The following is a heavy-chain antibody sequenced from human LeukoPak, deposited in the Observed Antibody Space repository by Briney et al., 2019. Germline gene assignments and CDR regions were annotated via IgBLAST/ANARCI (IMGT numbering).Heavy chain of an antibody. V-gene: IGHV1-24*01. Sequence: ASVNVSCKVSGYTLTELSMHWVRQAPGKGLEWMGGFDPEDGETIYAQKFQGRVTMTEDTSTDTAYMELSSLRSEDTAVYYCATDLRYFDWLLLLQFSWGQGTLVTVSS. D-gene: IGHD3-9*01. CDR2: FDPEDGET. CDR1: GYTLTELS. J-gene: IGHJ5*02. CDR3: ATDLRYFDWLLLLQFS.